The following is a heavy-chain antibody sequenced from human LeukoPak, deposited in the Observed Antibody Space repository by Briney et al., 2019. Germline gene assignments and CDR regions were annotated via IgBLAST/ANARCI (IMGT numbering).Heavy chain of an antibody. J-gene: IGHJ4*02. CDR3: ARHRDYYDSSGYTFPIDY. D-gene: IGHD3-22*01. CDR2: IYYSGNT. CDR1: GGSLSSYY. Sequence: PSETLSLTCTVSGGSLSSYYWTWIRQPPGKGLEWIGYIYYSGNTNYNPTLKSRVTISVDTSKNQFSLKLSSVTAADTAVYYCARHRDYYDSSGYTFPIDYWGQGTLVTVSS. V-gene: IGHV4-59*08.